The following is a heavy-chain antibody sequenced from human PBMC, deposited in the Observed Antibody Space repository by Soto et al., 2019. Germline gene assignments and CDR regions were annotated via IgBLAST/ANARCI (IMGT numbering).Heavy chain of an antibody. V-gene: IGHV3-43*02. CDR1: GFTFEDYA. CDR3: AKARFYFDSSPYDS. Sequence: QLVETGGGVVQPGGSLRLSCAASGFTFEDYALHWVRQSSGKGPEWVSLINADGSDRYYADSVKGRFTISRDNRKDSLYLQMNSLRPEDSAIYYCAKARFYFDSSPYDSWGQGTLVTVTS. J-gene: IGHJ4*02. CDR2: INADGSDR. D-gene: IGHD3-22*01.